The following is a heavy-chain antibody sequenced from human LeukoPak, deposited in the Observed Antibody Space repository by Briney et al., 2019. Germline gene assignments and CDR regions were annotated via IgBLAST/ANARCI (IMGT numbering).Heavy chain of an antibody. CDR2: ISGSGQKT. CDR3: AKDRSAIDPFYFDL. J-gene: IGHJ4*01. CDR1: GFTFSNCA. Sequence: PGESLRISCAASGFTFSNCAMNWVRQTPGKGLEWVSGISGSGQKTFYADSVKGRFTISRDNVKQMVFLQMDNVRADDTAIYYCAKDRSAIDPFYFDLWGHGILVPVSS. V-gene: IGHV3-23*01. D-gene: IGHD6-25*01.